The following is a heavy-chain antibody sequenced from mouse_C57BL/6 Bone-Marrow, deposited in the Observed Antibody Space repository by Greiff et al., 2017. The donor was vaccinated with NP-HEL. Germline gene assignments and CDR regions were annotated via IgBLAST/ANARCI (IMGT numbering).Heavy chain of an antibody. CDR1: GFTFSDFY. V-gene: IGHV7-1*01. D-gene: IGHD1-1*01. Sequence: EVHLVESGGGLVQSGRSLRLSCATSGFTFSDFYMEWVRQAPGKGLEWIAASRNKANDYTTEYSASVKGRFIVSRDTSQSSLYLQMNALRAEDTAIYYCARDAITTIKKDWYFDVWGTGTTVTVSS. J-gene: IGHJ1*03. CDR3: ARDAITTIKKDWYFDV. CDR2: SRNKANDYTT.